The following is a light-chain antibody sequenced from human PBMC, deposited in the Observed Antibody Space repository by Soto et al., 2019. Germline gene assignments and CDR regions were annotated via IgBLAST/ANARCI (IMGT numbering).Light chain of an antibody. J-gene: IGKJ1*01. CDR2: GAS. Sequence: EIVMTQSPATLSVSPGERATLSCRASQSVSSTLAWYQQKPGQAPRVLIFGASTRATGIPARFSGSGSGTEFTLTISSLQSEDFAVYYCQHYNDWPPTWTFGQGTSVEIK. CDR1: QSVSST. V-gene: IGKV3-15*01. CDR3: QHYNDWPPTWT.